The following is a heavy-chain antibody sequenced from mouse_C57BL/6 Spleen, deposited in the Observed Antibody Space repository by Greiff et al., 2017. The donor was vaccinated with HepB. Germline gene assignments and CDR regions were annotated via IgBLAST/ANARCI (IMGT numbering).Heavy chain of an antibody. D-gene: IGHD2-5*01. J-gene: IGHJ4*01. CDR2: IHPNSGST. CDR1: GYTFTSYW. Sequence: QVQLQQPGAELVKPGASVKLSCKASGYTFTSYWMHWVKQRPGQGLEWIGMIHPNSGSTNYNEKCKSKATLTVDKSSSTAYLQLSSLTSEDSAVYYCARSVGGSNYVYYYAMDYWGQGTSVTVSS. CDR3: ARSVGGSNYVYYYAMDY. V-gene: IGHV1-64*01.